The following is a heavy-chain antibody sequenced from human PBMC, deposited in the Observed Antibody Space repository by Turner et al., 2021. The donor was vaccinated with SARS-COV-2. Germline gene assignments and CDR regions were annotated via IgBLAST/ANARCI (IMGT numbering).Heavy chain of an antibody. D-gene: IGHD3-3*01. CDR1: GFTVSSNY. J-gene: IGHJ6*02. V-gene: IGHV3-53*01. CDR3: ARDLMEVGGMDV. CDR2: SYSGGST. Sequence: EVKLVESGGGLVQPWGSLRRSCAASGFTVSSNYMSWVRQAPGKGLEWVSVSYSGGSTYDADSVKGRFTISRDNSKNTLYLQMNSRRAEDTAVYYCARDLMEVGGMDVWGQGTTVTVSS.